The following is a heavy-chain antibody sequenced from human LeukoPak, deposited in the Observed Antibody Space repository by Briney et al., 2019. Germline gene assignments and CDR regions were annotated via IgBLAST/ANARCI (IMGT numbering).Heavy chain of an antibody. J-gene: IGHJ4*02. D-gene: IGHD2-2*01. CDR1: GFSFSGSA. CDR2: IRSKANSYAT. Sequence: GESLKLSCAGSGFSFSGSAIHWVRQASGRGLEWVGRIRSKANSYATGYAASVKGRFTISRDDSKNMAYLQMNSLKSEDTAVYYCTAYLAPADNWGQGTLVTVSS. V-gene: IGHV3-73*01. CDR3: TAYLAPADN.